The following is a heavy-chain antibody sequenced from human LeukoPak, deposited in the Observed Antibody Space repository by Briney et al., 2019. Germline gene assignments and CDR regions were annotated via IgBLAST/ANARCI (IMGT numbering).Heavy chain of an antibody. V-gene: IGHV4-34*01. Sequence: GSLRLSCAASGFTFSSYSMNWIRQPPGKGLEWIGEINHSGSTNYNPSLKSRVTISVDTSKNQFSLKLSSVTAADTAVYYCARSIDSSGYSDYWGQGTLVTVSS. D-gene: IGHD3-22*01. CDR3: ARSIDSSGYSDY. CDR1: GFTFSSYS. J-gene: IGHJ4*02. CDR2: INHSGST.